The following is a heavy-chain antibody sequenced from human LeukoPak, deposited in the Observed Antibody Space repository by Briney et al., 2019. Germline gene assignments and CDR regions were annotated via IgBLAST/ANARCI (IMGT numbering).Heavy chain of an antibody. J-gene: IGHJ6*02. CDR3: ARDGPGSPYYYYGMDV. CDR1: GITLSNYG. V-gene: IGHV3-23*01. CDR2: ISDSGGST. Sequence: SGGSLRLSCAVSGITLSNYGMSWVRQAPGKGLEWVAGISDSGGSTNYADSVKGRFTISRDNPKNTLYLQMNSLRAEDTAVYYCARDGPGSPYYYYGMDVWGQGTTVTVSS. D-gene: IGHD2-15*01.